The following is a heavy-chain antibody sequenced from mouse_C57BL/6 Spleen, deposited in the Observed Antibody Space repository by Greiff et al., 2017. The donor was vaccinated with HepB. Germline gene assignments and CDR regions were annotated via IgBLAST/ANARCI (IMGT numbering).Heavy chain of an antibody. D-gene: IGHD2-2*01. V-gene: IGHV5-12*01. Sequence: EVQGVESGGGLVQPGGSLKLSCAASGFTFSDYYMYWVRQTPEKRLEWVAYISNGGGSTYYPDTVKGRFTISRDNAKNTLYLQMSRLKSEDTAMYYCARRMVTTGGLDYWGQGTTLTVSS. J-gene: IGHJ2*01. CDR2: ISNGGGST. CDR3: ARRMVTTGGLDY. CDR1: GFTFSDYY.